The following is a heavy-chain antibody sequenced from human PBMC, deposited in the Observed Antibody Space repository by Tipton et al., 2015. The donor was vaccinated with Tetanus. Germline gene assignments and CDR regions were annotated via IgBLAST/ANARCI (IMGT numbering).Heavy chain of an antibody. J-gene: IGHJ4*02. D-gene: IGHD6-19*01. CDR3: ARERVNLAVAAGFDY. V-gene: IGHV4-61*01. Sequence: TLSLTCTVSGGSVNSGSYYWSWIRQPPGKGLEWIGYIYQSGSTSYSPSLESRVTISLETSKNQVSLRLSSVTAADTAVYYCARERVNLAVAAGFDYWGQGTLVTVSS. CDR1: GGSVNSGSYY. CDR2: IYQSGST.